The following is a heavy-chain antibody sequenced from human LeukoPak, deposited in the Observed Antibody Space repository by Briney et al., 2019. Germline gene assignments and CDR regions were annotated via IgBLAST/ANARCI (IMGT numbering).Heavy chain of an antibody. J-gene: IGHJ4*02. CDR3: ARVESGSYWGIY. D-gene: IGHD1-26*01. V-gene: IGHV3-74*01. CDR2: INGDGSAT. CDR1: GFTFNSYA. Sequence: GGSLRLSCAASGFTFNSYAMHWVRQAPGEGLVWVSRINGDGSATSYADSVKGRFTISRDNAKNTLYLQLDSLRAEDTAVYYCARVESGSYWGIYWGQGTLVTVSS.